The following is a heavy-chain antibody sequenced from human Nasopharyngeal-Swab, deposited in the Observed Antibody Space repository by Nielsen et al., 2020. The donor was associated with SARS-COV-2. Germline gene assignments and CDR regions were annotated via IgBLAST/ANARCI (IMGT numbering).Heavy chain of an antibody. J-gene: IGHJ3*02. V-gene: IGHV3-48*03. CDR1: GVTFSSYE. D-gene: IGHD1-26*01. CDR3: ARPSGSYSGAFDI. Sequence: GGSLRLSCAASGVTFSSYEMNWVRQAPGKGLEWVSYISSSGSTIYYADSVKGRFTISRDNAKNSLYLQMNSLRAEDTAVYYCARPSGSYSGAFDIWAKGQWSPSLQ. CDR2: ISSSGSTI.